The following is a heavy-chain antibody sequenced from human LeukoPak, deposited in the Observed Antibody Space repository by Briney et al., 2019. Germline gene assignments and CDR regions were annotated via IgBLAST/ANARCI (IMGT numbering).Heavy chain of an antibody. CDR3: ATSEDTAAGPY. J-gene: IGHJ4*02. Sequence: GGSLRLSCAVSGITLSNYGMSWVRQAPGKGLEWVANIKPDGSVTLYGDSVKGRFTISRDNAKNSLYLQMNSLRAEDTGLYYCATSEDTAAGPYWGQGTLVTVSS. V-gene: IGHV3-7*01. CDR1: GITLSNYG. CDR2: IKPDGSVT. D-gene: IGHD6-13*01.